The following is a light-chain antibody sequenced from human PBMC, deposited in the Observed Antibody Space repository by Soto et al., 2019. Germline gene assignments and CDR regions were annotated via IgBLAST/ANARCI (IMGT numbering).Light chain of an antibody. CDR1: QSIVTY. CDR3: QQAASFPIA. J-gene: IGKJ5*01. V-gene: IGKV1-39*01. CDR2: AAS. Sequence: DIQMTQSPSSLSASVGDGVTITRRASQSIVTYLNWYLQKPGKAPKLIIYAASNLQSGVPSRFSGSGSGTDCTLTINGLQPEDVATYYCQQAASFPIAFGQGTRLEIK.